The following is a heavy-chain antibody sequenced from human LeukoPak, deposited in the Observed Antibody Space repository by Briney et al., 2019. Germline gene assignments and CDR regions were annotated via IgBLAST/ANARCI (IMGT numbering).Heavy chain of an antibody. V-gene: IGHV4-59*08. CDR3: ARSPSSGDYYFDY. J-gene: IGHJ4*02. CDR1: GGSISSYY. D-gene: IGHD6-6*01. CDR2: IYYSGST. Sequence: SETLSLTCTVSGGSISSYYWSWIRQPPGKGLEWIGYIYYSGSTNYNPSLKSRVTISVDTSKNQFSLKLSSVTAADTAVYYCARSPSSGDYYFDYWGQGTLVTVSS.